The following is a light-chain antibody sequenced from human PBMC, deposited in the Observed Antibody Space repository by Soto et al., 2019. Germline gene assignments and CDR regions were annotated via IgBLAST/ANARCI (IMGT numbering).Light chain of an antibody. CDR3: QSYDSSLSGWV. CDR1: SSNIGAGYD. Sequence: QSVLTQPPSVSGAPGQRVTISCTGSSSNIGAGYDVPWYQQLPGTAPKLLIYGNSNRPSGVPDRFSGSKSGTSASLAITGRRAEEEADYYCQSYDSSLSGWVFGGGTKLTVL. J-gene: IGLJ3*02. CDR2: GNS. V-gene: IGLV1-40*01.